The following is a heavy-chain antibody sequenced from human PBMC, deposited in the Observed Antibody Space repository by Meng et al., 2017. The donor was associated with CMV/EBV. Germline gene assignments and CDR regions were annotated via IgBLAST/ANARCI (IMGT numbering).Heavy chain of an antibody. CDR1: GFTFSNAW. V-gene: IGHV3-15*01. Sequence: GESLKISCAASGFTFSNAWMSWVRQAPGKGLEWVGRIKSKTDGGTTDYAAPVKGRFTISRDDSKNTLYLQMNSLKTEDTAVYYCTSTIGYYYDSSGYYLDYWGQGTLVTVS. CDR3: TSTIGYYYDSSGYYLDY. D-gene: IGHD3-22*01. J-gene: IGHJ4*02. CDR2: IKSKTDGGTT.